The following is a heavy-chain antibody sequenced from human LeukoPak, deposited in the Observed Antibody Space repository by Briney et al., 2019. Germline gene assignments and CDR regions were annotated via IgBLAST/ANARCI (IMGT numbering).Heavy chain of an antibody. CDR2: ISAYNGNT. J-gene: IGHJ4*02. V-gene: IGHV1-18*01. Sequence: ASVKVSCKASGYTFTSYGISWVRQAPGQGLEWMGWISAYNGNTDYAQKLQGRVTMTTDTSTSTAYMELRSLRSDDTAVYYCARDYYGSGSYFGSPDLDYWGQGTLVTVSS. CDR3: ARDYYGSGSYFGSPDLDY. CDR1: GYTFTSYG. D-gene: IGHD3-10*01.